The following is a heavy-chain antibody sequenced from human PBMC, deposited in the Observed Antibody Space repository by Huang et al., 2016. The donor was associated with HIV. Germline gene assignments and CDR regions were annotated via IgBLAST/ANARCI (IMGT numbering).Heavy chain of an antibody. CDR2: SYPRDSET. J-gene: IGHJ4*02. Sequence: EVLLVQSGAELKEPGESLKISCKASGYGFSSYWIGWVRQKHGKGLEWMGISYPRDSETKYSPSFDGQVTIAADKSTRTAYLQWESLKAPDTAIYFCARQVDGFRSHFDFWGQGTLVSVSS. D-gene: IGHD5-18*01. CDR1: GYGFSSYW. CDR3: ARQVDGFRSHFDF. V-gene: IGHV5-51*01.